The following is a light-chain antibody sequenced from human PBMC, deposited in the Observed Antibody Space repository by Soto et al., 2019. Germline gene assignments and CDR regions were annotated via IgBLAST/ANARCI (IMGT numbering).Light chain of an antibody. J-gene: IGLJ1*01. Sequence: QSALTQPPSVSGSPGQSVTSSCTGTSTDFVSYNRVSWYQQPPDTAPKLMIYEASNRPSGVPDRFSGSKSGNTASLTISGLQAADEADYYCSLYTSENTYVFGTGTKVTVL. V-gene: IGLV2-18*01. CDR1: STDFVSYNR. CDR2: EAS. CDR3: SLYTSENTYV.